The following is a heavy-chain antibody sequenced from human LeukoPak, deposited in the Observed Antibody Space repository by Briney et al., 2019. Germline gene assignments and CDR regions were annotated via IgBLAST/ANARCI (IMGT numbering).Heavy chain of an antibody. D-gene: IGHD3-16*01. J-gene: IGHJ6*03. V-gene: IGHV3-20*04. Sequence: PGGSLRLSCAASGFTFDDYGMSWVRQAPGKGLEWVSGINWNGGSTGYADSVKGRFTISRDNAKNSLYLQMNSLRAEDTALYYCARAGGLDHYYYYYYMDVWGKGTTVTVFS. CDR1: GFTFDDYG. CDR3: ARAGGLDHYYYYYYMDV. CDR2: INWNGGST.